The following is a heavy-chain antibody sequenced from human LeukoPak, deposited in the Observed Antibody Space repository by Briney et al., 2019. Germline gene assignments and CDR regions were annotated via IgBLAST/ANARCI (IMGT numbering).Heavy chain of an antibody. D-gene: IGHD2-15*01. J-gene: IGHJ5*02. CDR3: ARDLVA. CDR1: GGSISSGGYY. V-gene: IGHV4-31*03. Sequence: SETLSLTCTVSGGSISSGGYYWTWIRQHPGKGLEWIGYIYDSGSTHYNPSPKSRVTISVDTPKNQLSLKVSSVTAADTAVYYCARDLVAWGQGTLVTVSS. CDR2: IYDSGST.